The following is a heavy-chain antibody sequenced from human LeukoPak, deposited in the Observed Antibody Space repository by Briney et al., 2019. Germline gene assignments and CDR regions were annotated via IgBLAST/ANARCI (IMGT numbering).Heavy chain of an antibody. CDR2: ISSSGSTI. J-gene: IGHJ3*02. V-gene: IGHV3-48*03. CDR3: ARVEDAFDI. CDR1: GFTFSSYE. Sequence: PGGSLRLSCAGSGFTFSSYEMNWVRQAPGKGLEWVSYISSSGSTIYYADSVKGRFTISRDNAKNSLYLQMNSLRAEDTAVYYCARVEDAFDIWGQGTMVTVSS. D-gene: IGHD1-1*01.